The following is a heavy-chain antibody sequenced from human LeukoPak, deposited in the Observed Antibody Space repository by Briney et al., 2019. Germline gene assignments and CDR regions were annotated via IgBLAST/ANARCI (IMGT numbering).Heavy chain of an antibody. CDR1: GDSVSNDTAA. D-gene: IGHD1-20*01. J-gene: IGHJ5*02. CDR3: ARGPVFLYNWKRNGAWFDP. CDR2: TYYRSKWYY. V-gene: IGHV6-1*01. Sequence: SQTLSLTCAISGDSVSNDTAAWSWIRQSPSRGLEWLGRTYYRSKWYYDYAISVKSRMTIDLETSKNRFSLHLNSVTPDDTAVYYCARGPVFLYNWKRNGAWFDPWGQGTLVTVSS.